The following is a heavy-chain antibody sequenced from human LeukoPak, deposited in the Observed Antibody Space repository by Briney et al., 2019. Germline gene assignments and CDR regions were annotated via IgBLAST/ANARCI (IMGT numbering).Heavy chain of an antibody. D-gene: IGHD3-22*01. CDR2: ISYDGSNK. Sequence: GGSLRLSCAASGFTFSSYDMSWVRQAPGKGLEWVAVISYDGSNKYYADSVKGRFTISRDNSKNTLYLQMNSLRAEDTAVYYCARTIYYYDSSGCIDYWGQGTLVTVSS. J-gene: IGHJ4*02. CDR1: GFTFSSYD. CDR3: ARTIYYYDSSGCIDY. V-gene: IGHV3-30*03.